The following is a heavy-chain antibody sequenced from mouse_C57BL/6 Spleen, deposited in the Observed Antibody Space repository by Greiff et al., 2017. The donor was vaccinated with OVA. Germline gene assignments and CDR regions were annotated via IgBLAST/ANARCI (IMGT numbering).Heavy chain of an antibody. D-gene: IGHD1-1*01. CDR3: ARRDYYGSSSYYFDY. V-gene: IGHV1-82*01. Sequence: VKVQQSGPELVKPGASVKISCKASGYAFSSSWMNWVKQRPGKGLEWIGRIYPGDGDTNYNGKFKGKATLTADKSSSTAYMQLSSLTSEDSAVYFCARRDYYGSSSYYFDYWGQGTTLTVSS. J-gene: IGHJ2*01. CDR1: GYAFSSSW. CDR2: IYPGDGDT.